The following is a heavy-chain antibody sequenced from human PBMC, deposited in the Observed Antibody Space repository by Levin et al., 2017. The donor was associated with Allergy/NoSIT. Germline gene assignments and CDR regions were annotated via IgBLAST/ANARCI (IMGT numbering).Heavy chain of an antibody. Sequence: PGGSLRLSCATSGFTFSDHYMDWVRQAPGMGLEWVARSRNKANSYTTEYAASVRGRFTISRDESKNSLYLQMDSLKIEDTAVYYCARLRMTVVYGVDVWGQGTTVTVSS. CDR3: ARLRMTVVYGVDV. J-gene: IGHJ6*02. D-gene: IGHD4/OR15-4a*01. V-gene: IGHV3-72*01. CDR2: SRNKANSYTT. CDR1: GFTFSDHY.